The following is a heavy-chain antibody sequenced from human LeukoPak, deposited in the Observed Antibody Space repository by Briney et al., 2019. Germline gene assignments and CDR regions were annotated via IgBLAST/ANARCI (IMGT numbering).Heavy chain of an antibody. CDR3: ARENGYSSDTRFDP. Sequence: GASVKVSCKASGGTFSSYAMNWVRQAPGQGLEWMGWINTNTGNPTYAQGFTGRFVFSLDTSVSTAYLQISSLKAEDTAVYYCARENGYSSDTRFDPWGQGTLVTVSS. J-gene: IGHJ5*02. V-gene: IGHV7-4-1*02. CDR2: INTNTGNP. CDR1: GGTFSSYA. D-gene: IGHD6-19*01.